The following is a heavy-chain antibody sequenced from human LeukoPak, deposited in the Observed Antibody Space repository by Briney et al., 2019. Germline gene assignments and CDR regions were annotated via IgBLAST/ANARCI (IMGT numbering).Heavy chain of an antibody. CDR2: ISGSGGST. V-gene: IGHV3-23*01. J-gene: IGHJ4*02. Sequence: PGGSLRLSCAASGFTFSSYAMSWVRQAPGKGLEWVSAISGSGGSTYYADSVKGRFTISRDNSKNTLYLQMNSLRAEDTAVYYCAKDPRWGSGSYWFDYWGQGTLVSVSS. D-gene: IGHD3-10*01. CDR3: AKDPRWGSGSYWFDY. CDR1: GFTFSSYA.